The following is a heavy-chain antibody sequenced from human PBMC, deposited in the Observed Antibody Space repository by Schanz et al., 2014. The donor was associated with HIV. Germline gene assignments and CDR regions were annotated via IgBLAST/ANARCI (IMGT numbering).Heavy chain of an antibody. CDR1: GFPFSSYA. V-gene: IGHV3-21*01. Sequence: EVQLVESGEGLVKPGGSLRLSCTGSGFPFSSYAINWVRQAPGKGLEWLSSISSSGGYISYADSVKGRFTISRDNSKNSVFLQMDRLRAEDTAVYYCARGSWYSSGWVDDQYYYDVDVWGQGTTVTVSS. CDR3: ARGSWYSSGWVDDQYYYDVDV. CDR2: ISSSGGYI. J-gene: IGHJ6*02. D-gene: IGHD6-19*01.